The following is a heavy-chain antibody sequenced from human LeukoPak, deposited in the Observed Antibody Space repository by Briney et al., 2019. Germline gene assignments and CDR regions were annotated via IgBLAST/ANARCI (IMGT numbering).Heavy chain of an antibody. D-gene: IGHD6-13*01. Sequence: GGSLRLSCAASGFTFSSYGMHWVRQAPGKGLEWVAVISYDGSNKYYADSVKGRFTISRDNSKNTLYLQMNSLRAEDTAVYYCAKDQSSWYVGLYDYWGQGTLVTVSS. CDR3: AKDQSSWYVGLYDY. V-gene: IGHV3-30*19. J-gene: IGHJ4*02. CDR2: ISYDGSNK. CDR1: GFTFSSYG.